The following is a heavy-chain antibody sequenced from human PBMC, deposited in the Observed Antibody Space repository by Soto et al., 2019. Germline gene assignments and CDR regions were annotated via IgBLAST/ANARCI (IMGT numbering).Heavy chain of an antibody. J-gene: IGHJ5*02. CDR1: GYRVSSNSAA. CDR2: TYYRSKWYN. D-gene: IGHD2-15*01. Sequence: SETLSLTCAISGYRVSSNSAAWNWIRQSPSRGLEWLGRTYYRSKWYNDYAVSVKSRITINPDTSKNQFSLQLNSVTPEDTAVYYCARAYCRGGSCWAWSNWFDPWGQGTLVTSPQ. V-gene: IGHV6-1*01. CDR3: ARAYCRGGSCWAWSNWFDP.